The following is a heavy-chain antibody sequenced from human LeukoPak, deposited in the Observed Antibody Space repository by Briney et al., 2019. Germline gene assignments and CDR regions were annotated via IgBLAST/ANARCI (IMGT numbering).Heavy chain of an antibody. D-gene: IGHD6-19*01. J-gene: IGHJ6*03. CDR2: ITSNGGST. V-gene: IGHV3-64*01. CDR1: GFTFSNYA. CDR3: TRVRVGAAVAGNYMDV. Sequence: PPGGSLRLSCAAPGFTFSNYAIQWIRQAPGKGLEYVSGITSNGGSTYYANSVKGRFTISRDNSKNTLYLQMGSLRAEDMGVYYCTRVRVGAAVAGNYMDVWGKGTTVTVSS.